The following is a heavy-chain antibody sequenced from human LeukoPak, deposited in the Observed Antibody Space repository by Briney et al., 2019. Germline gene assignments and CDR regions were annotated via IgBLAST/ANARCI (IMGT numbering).Heavy chain of an antibody. CDR3: ARRCVSISCYFF. V-gene: IGHV4-39*01. J-gene: IGHJ4*02. CDR2: IYYSGST. Sequence: PSETLSLTCTVSGGSISSSSYYWGWIRQPPGKGLEWIGSIYYSGSTNYNPSLKSRVTISVDTSKNQFSLKLTSVTAADTALYYCARRCVSISCYFFWGQGTLVTVSS. D-gene: IGHD2-2*01. CDR1: GGSISSSSYY.